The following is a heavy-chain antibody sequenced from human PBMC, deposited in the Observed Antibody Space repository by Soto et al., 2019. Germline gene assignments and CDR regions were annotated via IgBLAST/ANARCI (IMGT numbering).Heavy chain of an antibody. CDR2: MYFGRSF. V-gene: IGHV4-59*02. D-gene: IGHD3-22*01. CDR3: ARSYYDSTGFAVDP. CDR1: GASVSHGY. Sequence: QMQLQASGPGLVKPSETLSLTCNVSGASVSHGYWSWIRQPPGKALEWIGFMYFGRSFNYNPSLTSRATISVETSKNQFSMKLTSVTASDTAVYYCARSYYDSTGFAVDPWGQGTLVTVSS. J-gene: IGHJ5*02.